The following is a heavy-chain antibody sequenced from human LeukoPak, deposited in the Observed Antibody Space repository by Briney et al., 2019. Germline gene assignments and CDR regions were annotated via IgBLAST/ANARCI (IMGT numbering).Heavy chain of an antibody. J-gene: IGHJ3*02. CDR2: ISYDGSNK. CDR1: GFTFSSYA. CDR3: ARPITMIVVVWAFDI. V-gene: IGHV3-30-3*01. D-gene: IGHD3-22*01. Sequence: GSLRLSCAASGFTFSSYAMHWVRQAPGKGLEWVAVISYDGSNKYYADSVKGRFTISKDTSKNTLYLQMNSLRAEDTAVYYCARPITMIVVVWAFDIWGQGTMVTVSS.